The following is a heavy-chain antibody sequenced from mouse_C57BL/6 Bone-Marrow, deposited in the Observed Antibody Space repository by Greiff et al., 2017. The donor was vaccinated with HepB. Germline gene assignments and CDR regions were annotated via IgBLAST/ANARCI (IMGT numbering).Heavy chain of an antibody. J-gene: IGHJ1*03. CDR3: ARKGWSWYFDV. Sequence: QVQLKESGAELVRPGTSVKMSCKASGYTFTNYWIGWAKQRPGHGLEWIGDIYPGGGYTNYNEKFKGKATLTADKSSSTAYMQFSSLTSEDSAIYYCARKGWSWYFDVWGTGTTVTVSS. CDR1: GYTFTNYW. V-gene: IGHV1-63*01. D-gene: IGHD2-3*01. CDR2: IYPGGGYT.